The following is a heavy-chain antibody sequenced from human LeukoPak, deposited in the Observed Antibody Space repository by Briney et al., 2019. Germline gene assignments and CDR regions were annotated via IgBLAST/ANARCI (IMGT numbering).Heavy chain of an antibody. D-gene: IGHD6-13*01. V-gene: IGHV1-2*02. CDR3: ARDRVIAAAGNHDAFDI. CDR2: INPNSGGT. J-gene: IGHJ3*02. CDR1: GYTFTGYY. Sequence: ASVKVSCKASGYTFTGYYMHWVRQAPGQGLEWMGWINPNSGGTNYAQKFQGRVTMTRDTSISTAYMELSRLRSDDTAVYYCARDRVIAAAGNHDAFDIWGQGTVVTVSS.